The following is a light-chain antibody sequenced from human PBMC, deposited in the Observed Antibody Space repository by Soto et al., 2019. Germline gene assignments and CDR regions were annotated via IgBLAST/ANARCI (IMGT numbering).Light chain of an antibody. CDR1: SSDVGAYNF. CDR3: CSYASSSNV. J-gene: IGLJ1*01. Sequence: QSALTQPASVSGSPGQSITISCTGTSSDVGAYNFVSWYQQHPGKAPKLMIYDVNNRPSGISNRFSGSKSGNTASLTISGLQAEDEADYYCCSYASSSNVFGTGTKLTVL. CDR2: DVN. V-gene: IGLV2-14*01.